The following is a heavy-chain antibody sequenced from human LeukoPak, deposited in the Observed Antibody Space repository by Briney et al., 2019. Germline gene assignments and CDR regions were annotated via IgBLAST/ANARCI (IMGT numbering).Heavy chain of an antibody. CDR1: GGSISSGDYY. Sequence: PSQTLSLTCTVSGGSISSGDYYWSWIRQPPGKGLEWIGYIYYSGSTYYNPSLKSRVTISVDTSKNQFSLKLSSVTAADTAVYYCARASSSSGWFDPWGQGTLVTVSS. CDR2: IYYSGST. V-gene: IGHV4-30-4*01. CDR3: ARASSSSGWFDP. J-gene: IGHJ5*02. D-gene: IGHD6-6*01.